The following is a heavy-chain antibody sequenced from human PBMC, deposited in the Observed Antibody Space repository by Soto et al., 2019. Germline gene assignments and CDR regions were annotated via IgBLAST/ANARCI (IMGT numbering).Heavy chain of an antibody. J-gene: IGHJ6*02. Sequence: ASVKVSCKASGYTFTGYYMHWVRQAPGQGLEWMGWINPNSGGTNYAQKFQGWVTMTGDTSISTAYMELSRLRSDDTAVYYCAREFLYGSGSERGYYYYGMDVWGQGTTVTVSS. D-gene: IGHD3-10*01. CDR2: INPNSGGT. V-gene: IGHV1-2*04. CDR3: AREFLYGSGSERGYYYYGMDV. CDR1: GYTFTGYY.